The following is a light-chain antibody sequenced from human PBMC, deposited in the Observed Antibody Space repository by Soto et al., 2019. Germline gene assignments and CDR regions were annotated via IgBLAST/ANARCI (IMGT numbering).Light chain of an antibody. CDR3: QQRNVWHTLP. CDR2: DAS. J-gene: IGKJ2*01. V-gene: IGKV3-11*01. Sequence: PAPATIVLYQLTIGTLSLMASQSIRTSLAWYQQKPGQAPRLVIFDASNRANGVQARFGGSGSGTDFTLTINSLEPEDFAVYYYQQRNVWHTLPFGQ. CDR1: QSIRTS.